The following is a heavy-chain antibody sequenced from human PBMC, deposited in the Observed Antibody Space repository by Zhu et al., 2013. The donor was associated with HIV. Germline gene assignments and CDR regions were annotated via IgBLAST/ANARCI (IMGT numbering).Heavy chain of an antibody. V-gene: IGHV1-69*01. CDR3: ASRVGYDFLVKDRNGMDV. CDR2: IIPIFGTA. J-gene: IGHJ6*02. D-gene: IGHD3-3*01. CDR1: GGTFSSYA. Sequence: QVQLVQSGAEVKKPGSSVKVSCKASGGTFSSYAISWVRQAPGQGLEWMGGIIPIFGTANYAQKFQGRVTITADESTSTAYMELSSLRSEDTAVYYCASRVGYDFLVKDRNGMDVWGQGTTVTVSS.